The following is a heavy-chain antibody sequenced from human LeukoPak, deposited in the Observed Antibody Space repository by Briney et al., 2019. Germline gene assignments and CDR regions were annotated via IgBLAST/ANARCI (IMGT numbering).Heavy chain of an antibody. J-gene: IGHJ3*02. CDR3: ARDSGSYSSLRAFDI. Sequence: GGSLRLSCAASGFTFSSYSMNWVRQAPGKGLEWVSYISSSSSTIYYADSVKGRFTISRDNAKNSLYLQMNSLRAEDTAVYYCARDSGSYSSLRAFDIWGQGTMVTVSS. D-gene: IGHD1-26*01. V-gene: IGHV3-48*04. CDR2: ISSSSSTI. CDR1: GFTFSSYS.